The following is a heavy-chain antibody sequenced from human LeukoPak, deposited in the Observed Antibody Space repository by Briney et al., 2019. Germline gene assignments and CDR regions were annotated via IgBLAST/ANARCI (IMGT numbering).Heavy chain of an antibody. V-gene: IGHV1-69*04. CDR1: GGTFTSYA. CDR2: IIPIFGIA. D-gene: IGHD6-6*01. CDR3: ARGVAARNGFDY. Sequence: SVNLSFSASGGTFTSYAISWVRQAPGQGLEWMGRIIPIFGIANYAQKFQGRVTITADKSTSTAYMELSSLRSEDTAVYYCARGVAARNGFDYWGQGTLVTVSS. J-gene: IGHJ4*02.